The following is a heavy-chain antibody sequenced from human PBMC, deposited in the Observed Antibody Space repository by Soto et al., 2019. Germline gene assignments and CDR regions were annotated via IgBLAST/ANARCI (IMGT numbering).Heavy chain of an antibody. CDR1: GDSINSGAYY. CDR3: AGWAYGGSFDI. D-gene: IGHD6-19*01. J-gene: IGHJ3*02. V-gene: IGHV4-31*03. Sequence: QVQLQESGPRLVKPSQTLTLTCTVSGDSINSGAYYWSWMRQHPGKVLEWVAFLYFRGTPRYNPSLEGRITMSEETSENQFSLKLDSLAAADTAVYYCAGWAYGGSFDIWGRGTMVTVSS. CDR2: LYFRGTP.